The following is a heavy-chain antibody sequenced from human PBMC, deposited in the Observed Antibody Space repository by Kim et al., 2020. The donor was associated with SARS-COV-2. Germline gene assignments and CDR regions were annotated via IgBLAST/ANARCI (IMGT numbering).Heavy chain of an antibody. CDR2: INHSGST. D-gene: IGHD3-9*01. V-gene: IGHV4-34*01. CDR3: ARVPLRYFDWLYFQH. J-gene: IGHJ1*01. Sequence: SETLSLTCAVYGGSFSGYYWSWIRQPPGKGLEWIGEINHSGSTNYNPSLKSRVTISVDTSKNQFSLKLSSVTAADTAVYYCARVPLRYFDWLYFQHWGQGSLVTVSS. CDR1: GGSFSGYY.